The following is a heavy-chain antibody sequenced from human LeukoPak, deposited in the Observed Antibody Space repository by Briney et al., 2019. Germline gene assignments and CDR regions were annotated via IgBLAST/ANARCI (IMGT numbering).Heavy chain of an antibody. CDR1: GFTFSSYA. Sequence: GGPLRLSCAASGFTFSSYAMSWVRQAPGKGLEWVSAISGSGGSTYYADSVKGRFTISRDNSKNTPYLQMNSLRAEDTAVYYCAKDPHPPQKYQLLGLFAFDIWGQGTMVTVSS. V-gene: IGHV3-23*01. CDR2: ISGSGGST. J-gene: IGHJ3*02. D-gene: IGHD2-2*01. CDR3: AKDPHPPQKYQLLGLFAFDI.